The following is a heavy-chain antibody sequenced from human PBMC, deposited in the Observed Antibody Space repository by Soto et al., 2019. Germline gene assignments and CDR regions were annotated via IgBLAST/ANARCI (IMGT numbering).Heavy chain of an antibody. CDR3: ASIEDFDWLLSSDN. J-gene: IGHJ4*02. CDR1: GGTFSSYA. D-gene: IGHD3-9*01. V-gene: IGHV1-69*13. CDR2: IIPIFGTA. Sequence: SVKVSCKASGGTFSSYAISWVRQAPGQGLEWMGGIIPIFGTANYAQKFQGRVTITADESTSTAYMELSSLRSEDTAVYYCASIEDFDWLLSSDNWGQGTLVTVS.